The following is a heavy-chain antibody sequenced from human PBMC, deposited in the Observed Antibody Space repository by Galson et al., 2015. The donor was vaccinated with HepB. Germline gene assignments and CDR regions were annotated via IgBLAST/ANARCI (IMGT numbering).Heavy chain of an antibody. Sequence: SVKVSCKASGYTFSSYAINWVRQAPGQGLEWMGWTSAYSGDPNYAQKLQGRVTMTTDTSTSTAYMELTSLRSDDTAVYYCAREGSVGGYWCFDLWGRGTLVTVSS. CDR3: AREGSVGGYWCFDL. D-gene: IGHD1-26*01. CDR1: GYTFSSYA. CDR2: TSAYSGDP. J-gene: IGHJ2*01. V-gene: IGHV1-18*01.